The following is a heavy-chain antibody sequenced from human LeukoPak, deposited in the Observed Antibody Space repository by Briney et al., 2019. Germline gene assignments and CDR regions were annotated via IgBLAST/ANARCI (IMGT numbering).Heavy chain of an antibody. V-gene: IGHV3-20*04. J-gene: IGHJ4*02. CDR3: ARGHGGNPPLDY. CDR2: INWNGTNT. Sequence: PGGSLRLSCAASGFTFDDYGMSWVRQGPGKGLEWVSGINWNGTNTGYADSVKGRFTISRDNAKNSLYLQMNSLRAEDTALYYCARGHGGNPPLDYWGQGNLVTVSS. D-gene: IGHD4-23*01. CDR1: GFTFDDYG.